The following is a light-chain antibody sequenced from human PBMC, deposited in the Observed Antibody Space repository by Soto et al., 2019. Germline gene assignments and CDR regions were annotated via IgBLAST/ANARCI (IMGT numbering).Light chain of an antibody. CDR1: QTIHTY. CDR3: QQYNSYST. CDR2: AAS. V-gene: IGKV1-5*01. J-gene: IGKJ1*01. Sequence: DIRMTQSPTSLPASVGDRVIITCRASQTIHTYLSWYQQKPGKVPKLLIYAASSLESGVPSRFSGSGSGTEFTLTISSLQPDDFATYYCQQYNSYSTFGQGSNVDIK.